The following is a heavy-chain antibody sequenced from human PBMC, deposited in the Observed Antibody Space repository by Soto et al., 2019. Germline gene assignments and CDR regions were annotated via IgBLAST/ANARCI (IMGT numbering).Heavy chain of an antibody. CDR2: SNDGNGNT. CDR1: GYTFTSYA. Sequence: QVQLVQSGAEVKKPGASVKVSCKASGYTFTSYAMHWVRQAPGQRLEWMGWSNDGNGNTKYSQKFQGRVTISRDTPASTEYLELSSLRSEDMAVYYCAILSGAAAGPTWFDPWGQGTLVTVSS. D-gene: IGHD6-13*01. CDR3: AILSGAAAGPTWFDP. V-gene: IGHV1-3*01. J-gene: IGHJ5*02.